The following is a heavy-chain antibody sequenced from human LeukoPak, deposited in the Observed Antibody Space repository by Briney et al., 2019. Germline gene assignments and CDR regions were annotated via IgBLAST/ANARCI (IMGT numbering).Heavy chain of an antibody. Sequence: PSETLSLTCTVSGGFIGSSSFYWAWIRQTPGKGLEWIGSLAYSGSTYYKSSLKSRVTLSVDAAKNQFPLNLTSVTAADTALFYCASSTSYYYDTSGYFEYWGQGILVTVSS. V-gene: IGHV4-39*01. CDR3: ASSTSYYYDTSGYFEY. D-gene: IGHD3-22*01. CDR2: LAYSGST. J-gene: IGHJ4*02. CDR1: GGFIGSSSFY.